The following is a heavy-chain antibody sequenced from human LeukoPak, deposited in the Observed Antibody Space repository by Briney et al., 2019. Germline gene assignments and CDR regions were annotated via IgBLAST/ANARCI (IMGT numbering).Heavy chain of an antibody. V-gene: IGHV4-59*01. Sequence: KASEALSLTCTVSGGSISSYYWSWIRQPPGKGLEWIGYIYYSGITNYNPSLKSRVTISVDTSKNQFSLKLSSVTAADTAVYYCASTWYSSGWADYWGQGTLVTVSS. J-gene: IGHJ4*02. D-gene: IGHD6-19*01. CDR1: GGSISSYY. CDR2: IYYSGIT. CDR3: ASTWYSSGWADY.